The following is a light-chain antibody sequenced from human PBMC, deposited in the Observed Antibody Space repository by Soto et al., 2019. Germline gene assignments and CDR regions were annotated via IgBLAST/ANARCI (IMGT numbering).Light chain of an antibody. J-gene: IGKJ4*01. CDR1: QGITSY. CDR2: AAS. V-gene: IGKV1-9*01. CDR3: QQLNSYPLT. Sequence: DIHLTQSPSFLSASVGDRVTITCRASQGITSYLAWYQQKPGKAPKLLIYAASTLQSGVPLRFSGIGSGTEFTLTISSLKTEDFANYSCQQLNSYPLTFGGGTKVEIK.